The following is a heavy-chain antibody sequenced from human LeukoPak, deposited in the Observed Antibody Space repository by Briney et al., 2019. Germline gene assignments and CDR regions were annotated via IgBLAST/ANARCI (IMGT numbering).Heavy chain of an antibody. CDR3: AHTGLKEMATIYDYFDY. V-gene: IGHV2-5*02. CDR1: GFSLSTSGVG. J-gene: IGHJ4*02. CDR2: IYWDDDK. D-gene: IGHD5-24*01. Sequence: SGPTLVEPTQTLTLTCTFSGFSLSTSGVGVGWIRQPPRKALEWLALIYWDDDKRYSPSLKSRLTITKDTSKNQVVLTMTNMDPVDTATYYCAHTGLKEMATIYDYFDYWGQGTLVTVSS.